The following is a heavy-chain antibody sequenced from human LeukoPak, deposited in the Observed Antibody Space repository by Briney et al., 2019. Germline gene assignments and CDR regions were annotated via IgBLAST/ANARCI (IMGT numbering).Heavy chain of an antibody. Sequence: GGSLRLSCAASGLTFSNYWMSWVRQAPGKGLEWLANINKEGSEIYYVGSVKGRFTISRDNGKNSLYLQINSLRADDTAVYYCARDQGSMIVVRTTTWFFDLWGRGTLVTVSS. CDR2: INKEGSEI. CDR1: GLTFSNYW. D-gene: IGHD3-22*01. J-gene: IGHJ2*01. CDR3: ARDQGSMIVVRTTTWFFDL. V-gene: IGHV3-7*01.